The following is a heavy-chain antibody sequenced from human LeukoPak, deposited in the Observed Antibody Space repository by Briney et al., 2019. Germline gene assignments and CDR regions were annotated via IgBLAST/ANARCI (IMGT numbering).Heavy chain of an antibody. CDR1: GGTFSSYA. CDR2: ISAYNGNT. J-gene: IGHJ6*03. CDR3: ARGYCSGGSCYRGYYYYMDV. D-gene: IGHD2-15*01. V-gene: IGHV1-18*01. Sequence: ASVKVSCKASGGTFSSYAISWVRQAPGQGLEWMGWISAYNGNTNYAQKLQGRVTMTTDTSTSTAYMELRSLRSDDTAVYYCARGYCSGGSCYRGYYYYMDVWGKGTTVTISS.